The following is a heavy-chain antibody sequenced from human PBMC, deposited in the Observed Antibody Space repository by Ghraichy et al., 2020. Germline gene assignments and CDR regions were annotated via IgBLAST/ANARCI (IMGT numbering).Heavy chain of an antibody. CDR1: GFTFTDAW. Sequence: LSLTCAASGFTFTDAWMHWVRQAPGKGLEWVGRIKSKTDGGTTDYTAPVKGRFTISRDDSKNTLYLQMNSLKTEDTAVYYCTTAWHYPGSGSYYNSLFAYWGQGTLVTVSS. CDR2: IKSKTDGGTT. D-gene: IGHD3-10*01. CDR3: TTAWHYPGSGSYYNSLFAY. J-gene: IGHJ4*02. V-gene: IGHV3-15*01.